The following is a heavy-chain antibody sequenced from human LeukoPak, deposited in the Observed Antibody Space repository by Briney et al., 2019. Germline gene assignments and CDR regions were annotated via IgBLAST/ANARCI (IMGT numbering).Heavy chain of an antibody. D-gene: IGHD5-24*01. CDR3: ARDQEMATGFDY. J-gene: IGHJ4*02. CDR1: AYTLTSYG. V-gene: IGHV1-18*01. CDR2: ISAYNGNT. Sequence: ASVPVSCKASAYTLTSYGISWVRQAPGQGLEWMVWISAYNGNTNYAQKLQGRVTMTTDTYTSTAYMELRSRGADDTAVYYCARDQEMATGFDYWGQGTLVTVSS.